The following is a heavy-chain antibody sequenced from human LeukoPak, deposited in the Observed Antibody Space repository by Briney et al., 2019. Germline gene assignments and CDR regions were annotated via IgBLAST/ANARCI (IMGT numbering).Heavy chain of an antibody. CDR1: GGSISNYY. CDR3: ARGLERGPYYYFYYMGV. J-gene: IGHJ6*03. D-gene: IGHD1-1*01. V-gene: IGHV4-59*07. CDR2: IYYSGST. Sequence: SDTLPLTCTVSGGSISNYYRSWLRQPPGKELAGIGYIYYSGSTNYNPSLKSRVTISVDKSKNQFSLKLSSVTAADTAVYYCARGLERGPYYYFYYMGVWGKGTTVTVSS.